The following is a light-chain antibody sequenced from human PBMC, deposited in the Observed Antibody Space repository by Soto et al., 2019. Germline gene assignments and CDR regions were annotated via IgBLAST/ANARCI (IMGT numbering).Light chain of an antibody. CDR3: QQRSNWPPVT. Sequence: VLTQSPATLSLSPGERATLSCRASQSISNYLAWYQQKPGQAPRLLIYDASNRATGIPARFSGSGSGTDFTLTISSLEPEDFAVYYCQQRSNWPPVTFGQGTKLEIK. V-gene: IGKV3-11*01. J-gene: IGKJ2*01. CDR2: DAS. CDR1: QSISNY.